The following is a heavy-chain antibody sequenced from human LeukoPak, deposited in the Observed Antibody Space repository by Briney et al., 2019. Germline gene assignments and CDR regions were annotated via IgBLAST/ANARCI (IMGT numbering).Heavy chain of an antibody. V-gene: IGHV4-39*07. CDR3: AREGARPTRITKGYYFDY. D-gene: IGHD1-14*01. Sequence: SETLSLTCTVSGGSISSSSYYWGWIRQPPGKGLEWIGSIYYSGSTYYNPSLKSRVTISVDTSKNQLSLKLSSVTAADTAVYYCAREGARPTRITKGYYFDYWGQGTLVTVSS. CDR1: GGSISSSSYY. CDR2: IYYSGST. J-gene: IGHJ4*02.